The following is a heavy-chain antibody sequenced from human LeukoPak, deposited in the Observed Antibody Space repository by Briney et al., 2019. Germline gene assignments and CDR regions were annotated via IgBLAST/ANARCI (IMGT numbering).Heavy chain of an antibody. CDR2: IYYTGST. D-gene: IGHD3-16*01. CDR3: ARGGSYKFDY. J-gene: IGHJ4*02. CDR1: SGSISSSSYY. Sequence: SETLSLTCTVSSGSISSSSYYWGWIRQSPGKGLEWIGSIYYTGSTYYNPSLKSRLTISVDTSKNQFSLKLSSVTAADTAVYYCARGGSYKFDYWGQGTLVTVSS. V-gene: IGHV4-39*07.